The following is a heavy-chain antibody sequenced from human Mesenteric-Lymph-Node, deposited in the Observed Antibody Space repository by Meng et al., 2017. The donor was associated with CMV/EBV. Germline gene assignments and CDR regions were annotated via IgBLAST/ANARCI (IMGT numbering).Heavy chain of an antibody. V-gene: IGHV3-74*01. CDR3: ARVALGDNWDRFDY. D-gene: IGHD1-20*01. CDR2: INSDGSTT. Sequence: GESLKISCAASGFTFSDYWMHWIRQAPGRGLVWVSRINSDGSTTDYADSLKGRFTNSRDNAKNTLYLQMNSLRAEDTAVYYCARVALGDNWDRFDYWGQGTLVTVSS. CDR1: GFTFSDYW. J-gene: IGHJ4*02.